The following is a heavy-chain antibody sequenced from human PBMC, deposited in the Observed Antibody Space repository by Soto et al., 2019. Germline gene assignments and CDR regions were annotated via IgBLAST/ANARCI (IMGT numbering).Heavy chain of an antibody. D-gene: IGHD5-12*01. CDR1: GYTFTNYA. CDR2: INTGNGNT. CDR3: ARKLVGTITLDY. V-gene: IGHV1-3*04. Sequence: ASVKVSCKASGYTFTNYAIHWVRQAPGQRLEWMGWINTGNGNTKYSQKFQGRVTITRDTSASTAYVELSSLRSEDTAVYYCARKLVGTITLDYWGQGTPVTVSS. J-gene: IGHJ4*02.